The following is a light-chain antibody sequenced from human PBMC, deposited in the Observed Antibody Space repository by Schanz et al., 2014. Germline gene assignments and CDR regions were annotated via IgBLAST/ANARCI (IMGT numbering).Light chain of an antibody. CDR3: SSYAGSINWV. CDR1: SSDIGTYNY. Sequence: QSALTQPASVSGSPGQSITISCTGTSSDIGTYNYVSWYQQHPGKAPKLMIYDVSNRPSGVSNRFSGFKSDNTASLTVSGLQAEDEADYYCSSYAGSINWVFGGGTKVTVL. V-gene: IGLV2-14*01. J-gene: IGLJ3*02. CDR2: DVS.